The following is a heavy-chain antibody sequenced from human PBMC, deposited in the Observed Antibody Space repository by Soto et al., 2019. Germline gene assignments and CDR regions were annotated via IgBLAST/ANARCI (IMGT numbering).Heavy chain of an antibody. CDR2: ISGSGGYT. Sequence: EVQLLESGGGLVQPGGFLRLSCAASGVTFGNYAMSWVRQAPGKGLEWVSRISGSGGYTTYADSLKGRFTISRDNSKNTLYLQLNSLRAEDTAVYYCAKDNADDSKYFYYGMDVWGQGTTVTVSS. CDR1: GVTFGNYA. D-gene: IGHD3-3*01. J-gene: IGHJ6*02. V-gene: IGHV3-23*01. CDR3: AKDNADDSKYFYYGMDV.